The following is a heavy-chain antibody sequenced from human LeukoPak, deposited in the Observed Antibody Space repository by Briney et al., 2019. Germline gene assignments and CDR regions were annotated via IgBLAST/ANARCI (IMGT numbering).Heavy chain of an antibody. Sequence: SETLSLTCGVSGYSISSGYYWGWIRQSPGKGLEWIGNIYRSGSTYYNPSLKSRVTISVDTSKNQFSLRLTSVTAADTAVYYCARRDRWFDPRGQGTLVTVSS. CDR2: IYRSGST. V-gene: IGHV4-38-2*01. CDR1: GYSISSGYY. CDR3: ARRDRWFDP. J-gene: IGHJ5*02.